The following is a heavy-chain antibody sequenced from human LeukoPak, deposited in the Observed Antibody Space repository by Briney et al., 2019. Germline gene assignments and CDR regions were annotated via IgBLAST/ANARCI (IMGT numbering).Heavy chain of an antibody. J-gene: IGHJ3*02. V-gene: IGHV3-9*01. CDR2: ISWNSGSI. CDR1: GFTFSSYA. Sequence: GGSLRLSCAASGFTFSSYAMHWVRQAPGKGLEWVSGISWNSGSIGYADSVKGRFTISRDNAKNSLYLQMNSLRAEDTALYYCAKDINPIAAAGGDAFDIWGQGTMVTVSS. D-gene: IGHD6-13*01. CDR3: AKDINPIAAAGGDAFDI.